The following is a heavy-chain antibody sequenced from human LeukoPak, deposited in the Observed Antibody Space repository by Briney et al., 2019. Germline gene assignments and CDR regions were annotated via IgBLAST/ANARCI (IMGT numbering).Heavy chain of an antibody. Sequence: SETLSLTCTVSGGSISSYYWSWIRQPPGKGLEWIGYIYYSGSTNYNPFLKSRVTISVDTSKNQFSLKLSSVTAADTAVYYCARLEIVGATFDYWGQGTLVTVSS. V-gene: IGHV4-59*08. CDR1: GGSISSYY. D-gene: IGHD1-26*01. J-gene: IGHJ4*02. CDR2: IYYSGST. CDR3: ARLEIVGATFDY.